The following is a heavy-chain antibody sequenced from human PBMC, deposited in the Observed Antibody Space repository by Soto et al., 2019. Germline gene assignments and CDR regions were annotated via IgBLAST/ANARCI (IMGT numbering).Heavy chain of an antibody. J-gene: IGHJ4*02. D-gene: IGHD1-20*01. CDR3: ARGADVFGYNWKYVPCEV. Sequence: QVQLVQSGAEVKNPGSSVNVSCKTVGGTMRSFAFSWVRQAPGQGLEWMGGIIPAFATPNHAQKFQDRVTISADESTSTVYMELRRLRAEDSAVYFCARGADVFGYNWKYVPCEVWGQGTQIIVSS. V-gene: IGHV1-69*01. CDR2: IIPAFATP. CDR1: GGTMRSFA.